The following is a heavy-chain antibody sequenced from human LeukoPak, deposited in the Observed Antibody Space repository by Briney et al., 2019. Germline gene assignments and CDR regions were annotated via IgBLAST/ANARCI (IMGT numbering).Heavy chain of an antibody. J-gene: IGHJ4*02. CDR3: ARDADWASDY. Sequence: GGSLRLSCAASGFTFSNYVMHWVRQAPGKGLEWVANMKQDGSEQYYGDSVRGRFTISRDNAKNSLYLQMNSLRVADTAVYYCARDADWASDYWGQGTLVTVSS. CDR1: GFTFSNYV. V-gene: IGHV3-7*01. D-gene: IGHD3/OR15-3a*01. CDR2: MKQDGSEQ.